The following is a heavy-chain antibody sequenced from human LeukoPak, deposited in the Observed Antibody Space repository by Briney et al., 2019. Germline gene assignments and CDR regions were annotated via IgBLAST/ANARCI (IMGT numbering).Heavy chain of an antibody. D-gene: IGHD6-13*01. CDR3: ARDPSGRADAGRGDY. CDR1: GFTFSTFG. CDR2: IWYDGSND. J-gene: IGHJ4*01. V-gene: IGHV3-33*01. Sequence: GRSLRLSCAASGFTFSTFGMYWVRQAPGKGLEWVAVIWYDGSNDDYADSGKGRFTISRDNSKNTLYLQMNSLRAEDTAVYYCARDPSGRADAGRGDYWGHRTLVTVSS.